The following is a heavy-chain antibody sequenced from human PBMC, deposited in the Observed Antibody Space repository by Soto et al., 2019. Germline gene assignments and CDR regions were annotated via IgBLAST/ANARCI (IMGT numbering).Heavy chain of an antibody. D-gene: IGHD1-26*01. CDR3: ARTMWEPHSFGY. J-gene: IGHJ4*02. V-gene: IGHV4-59*01. CDR1: GGSISPDY. CDR2: IDDSGNT. Sequence: PSETLSLTCTVSGGSISPDYWSWIRQPPGKGLEWIGYIDDSGNTNYNPSLESRVTISVDTSKNQFSLNLRSMTAADTAVYYCARTMWEPHSFGYWRQGTLVKVSS.